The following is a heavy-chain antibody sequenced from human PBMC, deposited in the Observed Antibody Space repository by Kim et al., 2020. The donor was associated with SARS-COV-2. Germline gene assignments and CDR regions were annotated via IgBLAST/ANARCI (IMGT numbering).Heavy chain of an antibody. V-gene: IGHV3-23*01. CDR3: AKEQRRTARAGHFDY. Sequence: GGSLRLSCAASGFTFSKFAMSWLRRAPGKGLEWVSAITIGGGTTYYADSVKGRLTISRDDSKNTLYLQMNSLRVEYTAIYYCAKEQRRTARAGHFDYWGQGTLVTVSS. CDR2: ITIGGGTT. D-gene: IGHD2-21*02. CDR1: GFTFSKFA. J-gene: IGHJ4*02.